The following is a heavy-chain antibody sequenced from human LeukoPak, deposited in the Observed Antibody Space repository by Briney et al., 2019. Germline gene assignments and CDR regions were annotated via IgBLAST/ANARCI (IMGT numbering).Heavy chain of an antibody. Sequence: GGSLRLSCAASGFTFDDYAMHWVRQAPGKGLEWVSGISWNSGSIGYADSVKGRFTISRDNAKNSLYLQMNSLRAEDTAVYYCARELSRLISGYYHYFDYWGQGTLVTVSS. V-gene: IGHV3-9*01. CDR2: ISWNSGSI. D-gene: IGHD3-22*01. J-gene: IGHJ4*02. CDR1: GFTFDDYA. CDR3: ARELSRLISGYYHYFDY.